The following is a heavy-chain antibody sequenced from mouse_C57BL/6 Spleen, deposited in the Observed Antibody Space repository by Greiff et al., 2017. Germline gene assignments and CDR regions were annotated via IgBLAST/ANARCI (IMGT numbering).Heavy chain of an antibody. J-gene: IGHJ2*01. Sequence: EVKVVESGGGLVKPGGSLKLSCAASGFTFSSYAMSWVRQTPEKRLEWVATISDGGSYTSSPDNVKGRFTFSRNNAKNNLYLQMSHLKSEDTAMYYCARGSNLFDYWGQGTTLTVSS. D-gene: IGHD2-5*01. CDR3: ARGSNLFDY. CDR1: GFTFSSYA. CDR2: ISDGGSYT. V-gene: IGHV5-4*03.